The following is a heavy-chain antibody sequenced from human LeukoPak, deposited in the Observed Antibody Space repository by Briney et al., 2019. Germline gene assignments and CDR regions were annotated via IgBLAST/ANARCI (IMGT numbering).Heavy chain of an antibody. Sequence: PSETLSLTCAVYGGSFSGYYWSWIRQPPRKGLEWIGEINHSGSTNYNPSLKSRVTISVDTSKNQFSLKLSSVTAADTAVYYCARGPRWLRYWGQGTLVTVSS. D-gene: IGHD3-22*01. V-gene: IGHV4-34*01. CDR2: INHSGST. CDR1: GGSFSGYY. J-gene: IGHJ4*02. CDR3: ARGPRWLRY.